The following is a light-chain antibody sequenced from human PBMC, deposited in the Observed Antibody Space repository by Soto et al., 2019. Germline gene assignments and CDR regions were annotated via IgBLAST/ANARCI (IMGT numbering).Light chain of an antibody. V-gene: IGKV3-20*01. Sequence: ENVLTQSPGTLSLSPGERATLSCRASQIVSSNYLAWFQQKPGQAPRLLIYAASSRAPGIPDRFSGSGSGTYFTFNISRLEPEDFAVYYCQQYGTSPPWTFGQGTKVEIK. CDR3: QQYGTSPPWT. CDR1: QIVSSNY. CDR2: AAS. J-gene: IGKJ1*01.